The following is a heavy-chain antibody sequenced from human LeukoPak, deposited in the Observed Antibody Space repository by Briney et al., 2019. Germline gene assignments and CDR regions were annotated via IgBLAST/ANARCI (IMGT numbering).Heavy chain of an antibody. J-gene: IGHJ4*02. V-gene: IGHV3-53*01. D-gene: IGHD6-19*01. Sequence: PGGSLRLSCAASGFTVSSNYMSWVRQAPGKGLEWVSVIYSGGSTYYADSVKGRFTISRHNSKNTLYLQMNSLRAEDTAVYYCARGYSSGWYGGYYFDYWGQGTLVTVSS. CDR3: ARGYSSGWYGGYYFDY. CDR2: IYSGGST. CDR1: GFTVSSNY.